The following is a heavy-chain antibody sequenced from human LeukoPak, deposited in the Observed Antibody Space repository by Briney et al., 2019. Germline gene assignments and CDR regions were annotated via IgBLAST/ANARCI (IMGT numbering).Heavy chain of an antibody. J-gene: IGHJ4*02. CDR2: IRGNGET. CDR1: GLSVSSFA. Sequence: GGSLRLSCAASGLSVSSFAMSWVRQCPARGLEWVSSIRGNGETLYADSVKGRFTLSSDSSRNTVYFQLNNLRVEDTAIYYCAKASWVSSTDAVRWGQGTLVTVSS. CDR3: AKASWVSSTDAVR. D-gene: IGHD3-16*01. V-gene: IGHV3-23*01.